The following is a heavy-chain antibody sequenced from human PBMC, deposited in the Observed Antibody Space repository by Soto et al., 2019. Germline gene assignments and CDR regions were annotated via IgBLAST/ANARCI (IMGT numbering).Heavy chain of an antibody. Sequence: QVQLVQSGAEVKQPGSSVKVSCKTSGGTFSTYAIYWVRQAPGQGLEWMGAIIPLFGTADYAQKFQGRVTITADESTSTPSMELSSLRSEDTAVYYCARPKGSYSSGYYYFKFWGQGTLVTVSS. CDR3: ARPKGSYSSGYYYFKF. J-gene: IGHJ4*02. CDR1: GGTFSTYA. CDR2: IIPLFGTA. D-gene: IGHD6-19*01. V-gene: IGHV1-69*01.